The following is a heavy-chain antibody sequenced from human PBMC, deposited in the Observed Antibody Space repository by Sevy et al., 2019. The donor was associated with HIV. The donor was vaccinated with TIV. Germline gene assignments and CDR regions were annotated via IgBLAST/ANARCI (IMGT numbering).Heavy chain of an antibody. D-gene: IGHD3-22*01. J-gene: IGHJ4*02. CDR1: GYTLNKLS. Sequence: ASVKVSCKVSGYTLNKLSMHWVRQAPGKGLEWMGSFDPEDGETFYAQKFQGRVTMTEDTSTDTAYMELSSLRSEDTAVYYCAATNDYYESSGPPFDYWGQGTLVTVSS. CDR3: AATNDYYESSGPPFDY. CDR2: FDPEDGET. V-gene: IGHV1-24*01.